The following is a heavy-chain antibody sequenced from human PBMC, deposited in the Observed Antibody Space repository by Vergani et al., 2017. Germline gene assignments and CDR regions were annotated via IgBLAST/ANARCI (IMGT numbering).Heavy chain of an antibody. V-gene: IGHV4-31*03. CDR3: ARAFGELFRYYYYYMDV. J-gene: IGHJ6*03. Sequence: QVQLQESCPGLVKPSQTLSLTCTVSCGSISSGGYYWSWLRQHPGKGLEWIGYIYYSGSTYYNPSLKSRVTISVDTSKNQFSLKLSSVTAADTAVYYCARAFGELFRYYYYYMDVWGKGTTVTVSS. D-gene: IGHD3-10*01. CDR2: IYYSGST. CDR1: CGSISSGGYY.